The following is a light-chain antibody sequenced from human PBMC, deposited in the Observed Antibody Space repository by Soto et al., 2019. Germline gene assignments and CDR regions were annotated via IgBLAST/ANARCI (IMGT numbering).Light chain of an antibody. Sequence: DIQMTQSPSTLSPSVGDRVTITCRASQSISDSLAWYQQKPGKAPYLLISDASSLERGAPSRFSGSGSGTEFTLTISSLQPDDFATYYCQQYNSYSRVTFGPGTKVDIK. CDR3: QQYNSYSRVT. J-gene: IGKJ3*01. V-gene: IGKV1-5*01. CDR2: DAS. CDR1: QSISDS.